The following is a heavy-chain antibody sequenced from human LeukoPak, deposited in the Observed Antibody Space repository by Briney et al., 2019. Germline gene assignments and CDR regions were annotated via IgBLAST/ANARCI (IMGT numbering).Heavy chain of an antibody. CDR3: ARHGAHYYSGSGSYYTTAFDH. CDR2: VYYGGTT. J-gene: IGHJ4*02. V-gene: IGHV4-39*01. D-gene: IGHD3-10*01. Sequence: SETLSLTCTVSGGSISSRSHYWDWIRQSPGKGLEWSASVYYGGTTYYNPSLESRLTISVDTSKNQFSVKLRSVAATDTAVYYCARHGAHYYSGSGSYYTTAFDHWGQGTLVTVSS. CDR1: GGSISSRSHY.